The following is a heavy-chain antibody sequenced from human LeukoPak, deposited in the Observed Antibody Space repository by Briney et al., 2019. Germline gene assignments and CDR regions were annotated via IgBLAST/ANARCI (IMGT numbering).Heavy chain of an antibody. CDR2: MNPNSGNT. CDR1: GYTFTSYD. V-gene: IGHV1-8*01. D-gene: IGHD2-2*01. CDR3: ARGRGGYCSSTSCRPNDAFDI. Sequence: ASVKVSCKASGYTFTSYDINWVRQATGQGLEWMGWMNPNSGNTGYAQKFQGRVTMTRNTSISTAYMELSSLRSEDTAVYYCARGRGGYCSSTSCRPNDAFDIWGQGTMVTVSS. J-gene: IGHJ3*02.